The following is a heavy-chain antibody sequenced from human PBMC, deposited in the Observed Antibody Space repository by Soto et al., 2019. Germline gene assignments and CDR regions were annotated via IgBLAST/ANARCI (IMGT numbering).Heavy chain of an antibody. CDR1: GFTFSSYW. CDR3: ARDFSHDYSNYRRGSHAYAMDV. V-gene: IGHV3-74*01. CDR2: INSDGSST. J-gene: IGHJ6*02. Sequence: PGGSLSLSCAASGFTFSSYWMHWVRQAPGKGLVWVSRINSDGSSTSYADSVKGRFTISRDNAKNTLYLQMNSLRAEDTAVYYCARDFSHDYSNYRRGSHAYAMDVWGQGTTVTVSS. D-gene: IGHD4-4*01.